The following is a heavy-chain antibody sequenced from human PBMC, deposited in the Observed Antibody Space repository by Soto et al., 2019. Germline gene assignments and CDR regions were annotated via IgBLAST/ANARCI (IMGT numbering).Heavy chain of an antibody. CDR1: GFTFSDYY. V-gene: IGHV3-11*01. D-gene: IGHD5-12*01. Sequence: GGSLRLSCAASGFTFSDYYMSWIRQAPGKGLEWVSYISSSGSTIYYADSVKGRFTISRDNAKNSLYLQMNSLRAEDTAVYYCTRGWEYGYNDVDYWGQGTLVTVPQ. CDR2: ISSSGSTI. CDR3: TRGWEYGYNDVDY. J-gene: IGHJ4*02.